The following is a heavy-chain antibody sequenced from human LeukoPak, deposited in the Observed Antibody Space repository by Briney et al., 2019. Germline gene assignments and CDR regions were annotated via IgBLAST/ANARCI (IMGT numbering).Heavy chain of an antibody. D-gene: IGHD3-9*01. J-gene: IGHJ4*02. CDR2: ISAYNGYT. CDR3: ARGPYYDISDY. CDR1: GYTFTNYY. Sequence: ASVKVSCKASGYTFTNYYITWVRQAPGQGLEWMGWISAYNGYTNYAQKLQGRVTMTTDTSTSTAYMELRSLRSDDTAVYYCARGPYYDISDYWGQGTLVTVSS. V-gene: IGHV1-18*01.